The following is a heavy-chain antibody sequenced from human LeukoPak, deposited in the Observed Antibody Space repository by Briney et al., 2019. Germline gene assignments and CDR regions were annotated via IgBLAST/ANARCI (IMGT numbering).Heavy chain of an antibody. V-gene: IGHV4-39*07. CDR1: GGSISSSSYY. D-gene: IGHD2-2*01. J-gene: IGHJ6*03. Sequence: SETLSLTCTVSGGSISSSSYYWGWIRQPPGKGLEWIGSIYYSGSTYYNPSLKSRVTISVDTSKNQFSLKLSSVTAADTAVYYCATSPIHTPNIVVVGHSYYMDVWGKGTTVTVSS. CDR2: IYYSGST. CDR3: ATSPIHTPNIVVVGHSYYMDV.